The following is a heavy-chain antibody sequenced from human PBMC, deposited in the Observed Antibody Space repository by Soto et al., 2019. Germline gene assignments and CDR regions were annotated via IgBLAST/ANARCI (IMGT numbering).Heavy chain of an antibody. CDR1: GGTFGIYA. V-gene: IGHV1-69*12. J-gene: IGHJ6*02. CDR3: ARSLYSSSWYHSGNSYYYYGMDV. D-gene: IGHD6-13*01. CDR2: IIAFSDIV. Sequence: QVQLVQSGAEVKKPGSSVKVSCKASGGTFGIYAITWVRQAPGQGLEWMGGIIAFSDIVNYTQKLQGRVTISADESTNTAYMDLGSLRSEDTAVYYCARSLYSSSWYHSGNSYYYYGMDVRGQGTTVTVSS.